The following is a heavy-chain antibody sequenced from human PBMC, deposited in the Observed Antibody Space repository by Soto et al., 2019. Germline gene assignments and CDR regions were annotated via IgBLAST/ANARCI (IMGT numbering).Heavy chain of an antibody. V-gene: IGHV1-18*04. Sequence: ASVKVSCKASGYTFTGYYMHWVRQAPGQGLEWMGWINPYNGNTNYAQKLQGRVTMTTDTSTSTAYMELRSLRSDDTAVYYCARESTYYDFWSGYYTGAFDIWGQGTMVTVS. CDR1: GYTFTGYY. D-gene: IGHD3-3*01. CDR3: ARESTYYDFWSGYYTGAFDI. J-gene: IGHJ3*02. CDR2: INPYNGNT.